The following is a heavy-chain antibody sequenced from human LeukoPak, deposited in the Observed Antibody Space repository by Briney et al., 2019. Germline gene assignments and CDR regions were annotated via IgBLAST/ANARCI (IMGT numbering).Heavy chain of an antibody. V-gene: IGHV3-74*01. CDR3: ARDTSHDIGGIRNAFDI. Sequence: PGGSLRLSCAGSGFIFSGYWMHWVRQAPGKGLVWVSRIKTDGSTTYYADSVKGRFTVSRDNAKNSLYLQMNSLRAEDTAIYYCARDTSHDIGGIRNAFDIWGQGTMVTVSS. J-gene: IGHJ3*02. CDR1: GFIFSGYW. D-gene: IGHD3-16*01. CDR2: IKTDGSTT.